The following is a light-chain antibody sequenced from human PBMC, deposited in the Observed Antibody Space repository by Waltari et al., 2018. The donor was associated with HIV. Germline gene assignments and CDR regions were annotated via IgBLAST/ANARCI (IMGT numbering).Light chain of an antibody. CDR3: QHRTTWPPT. CDR2: DAS. J-gene: IGKJ4*01. CDR1: QSVREF. V-gene: IGKV3-11*01. Sequence: ELVLTQSPPILSVSLGETATLPCRASQSVREFLAWYQRRPGQAPRLVVYDASKRAAGVPARFSGSGFGTDYTLTISGLEPEDVALYYCQHRTTWPPTFGGGTRVEIE.